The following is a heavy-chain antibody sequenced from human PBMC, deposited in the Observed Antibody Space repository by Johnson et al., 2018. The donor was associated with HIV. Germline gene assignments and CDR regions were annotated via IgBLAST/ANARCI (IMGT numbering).Heavy chain of an antibody. CDR3: ARDLAGHNALDI. CDR2: IYSGGTT. V-gene: IGHV3-53*01. J-gene: IGHJ3*02. Sequence: VQLVESGGGLIQPGGSLRLSCAASGFTVSNNYMSWVRQAPGKGLEWVSFIYSGGTTYYADSVKGRFTISRDNSKNNRYLQMNSRRAEDTAVYSCARDLAGHNALDIWGQWTMVTVSS. D-gene: IGHD6-19*01. CDR1: GFTVSNNY.